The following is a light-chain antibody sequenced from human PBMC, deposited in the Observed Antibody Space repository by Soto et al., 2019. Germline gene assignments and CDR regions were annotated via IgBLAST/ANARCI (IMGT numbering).Light chain of an antibody. CDR2: EVS. CDR3: SSFTSSNTWV. CDR1: STDVAGYNY. V-gene: IGLV2-14*01. Sequence: QAVVAQPASVSGSPGQSITISCTGSSTDVAGYNYVSWYQQHPGRAPKLMIYEVSNRPSGVSNRFSASKSGDTASLTIFGLQAEDEADCYCSSFTSSNTWVFGGGTQLTVL. J-gene: IGLJ3*02.